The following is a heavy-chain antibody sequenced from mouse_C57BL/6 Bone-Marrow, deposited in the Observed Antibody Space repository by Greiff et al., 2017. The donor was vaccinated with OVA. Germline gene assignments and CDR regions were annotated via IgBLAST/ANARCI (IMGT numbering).Heavy chain of an antibody. CDR3: ARRSLRWFAY. V-gene: IGHV1-81*01. D-gene: IGHD1-1*02. CDR2: IYPRSGNT. Sequence: LVESGAELARPGASVKLSCKASGYTFTSYGISWVKQRTGQGLEWIGEIYPRSGNTYYNEKFKGKATLTADKSSSTAYMELRSLTSEDSAVYFCARRSLRWFAYWGQGTLVTVSA. J-gene: IGHJ3*01. CDR1: GYTFTSYG.